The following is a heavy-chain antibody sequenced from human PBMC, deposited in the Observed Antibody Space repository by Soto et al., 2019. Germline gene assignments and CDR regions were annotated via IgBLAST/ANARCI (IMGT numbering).Heavy chain of an antibody. V-gene: IGHV4-30-4*01. CDR1: GGSISSGDYY. J-gene: IGHJ5*02. D-gene: IGHD3-22*01. CDR3: ARVGESYDSSASPYFPNWFDP. Sequence: SETLSLTCTVSGGSISSGDYYWSWIRQPPWKGLEWIGYIYYSGSTYYNPSLKSRVTISVDTSKNQFSLKLSSVTAADTAVYYCARVGESYDSSASPYFPNWFDPWGQGTLVTVSS. CDR2: IYYSGST.